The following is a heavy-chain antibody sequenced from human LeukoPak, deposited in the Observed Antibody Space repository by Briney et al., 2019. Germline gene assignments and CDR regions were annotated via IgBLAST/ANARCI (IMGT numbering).Heavy chain of an antibody. CDR2: ISGSGGST. V-gene: IGHV3-23*01. CDR1: GFTFSSYA. J-gene: IGHJ5*02. Sequence: GGSLRLSCAASGFTFSSYAMSRVRQAPGKGLEWVSAISGSGGSTYYADSVKGRFTISRDNSKNTLYLQMNSLRAEDTAVYYCAKRSGYEPGDEWFDPWGQGTLVTVSS. CDR3: AKRSGYEPGDEWFDP. D-gene: IGHD5-12*01.